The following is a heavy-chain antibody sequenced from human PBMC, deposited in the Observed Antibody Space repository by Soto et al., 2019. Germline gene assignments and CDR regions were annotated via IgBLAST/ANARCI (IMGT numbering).Heavy chain of an antibody. J-gene: IGHJ6*02. V-gene: IGHV1-3*01. CDR1: GYTFTSYA. Sequence: VASVKVSCKASGYTFTSYAMHWVRQAPGQRLEWMGWINAGNGNTKYSQKFQGRVTITRDTSASTAYMELSSLRSEDTAVYYCARDLVVVPAAISYMDVWGQGTTVTVSS. CDR3: ARDLVVVPAAISYMDV. CDR2: INAGNGNT. D-gene: IGHD2-2*02.